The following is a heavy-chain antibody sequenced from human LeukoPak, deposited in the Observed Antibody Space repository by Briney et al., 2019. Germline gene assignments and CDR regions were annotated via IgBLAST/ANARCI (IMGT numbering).Heavy chain of an antibody. V-gene: IGHV3-21*01. D-gene: IGHD6-13*01. CDR1: GFTFSSYS. Sequence: GGSLRLSCAASGFTFSSYSMNWVRQAPGKGLEWVSSISSSSSYIYYADSVKGRFTISRDNAKNSLYLQMNSLRAEDTAVYYCARDRGGIAAAAHLDVWGKGTAVTVSS. CDR2: ISSSSSYI. J-gene: IGHJ6*04. CDR3: ARDRGGIAAAAHLDV.